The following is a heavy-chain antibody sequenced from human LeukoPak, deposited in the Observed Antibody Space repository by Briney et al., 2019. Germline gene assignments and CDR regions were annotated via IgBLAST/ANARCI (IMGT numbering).Heavy chain of an antibody. Sequence: GGSLRLSCAASGFTFSSYAMSWVRQAPGKGLEWVSAISGSAGSTDYADSVKGRFTISRDNSKNTLYLQMNSLRAEDTAVYYCAKVGEPYYDFWSGYYTAYYFDYWGQGTLVTVSS. CDR3: AKVGEPYYDFWSGYYTAYYFDY. J-gene: IGHJ4*02. D-gene: IGHD3-3*01. V-gene: IGHV3-23*01. CDR2: ISGSAGST. CDR1: GFTFSSYA.